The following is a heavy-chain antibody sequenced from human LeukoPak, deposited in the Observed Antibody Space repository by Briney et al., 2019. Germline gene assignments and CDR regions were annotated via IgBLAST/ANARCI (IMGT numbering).Heavy chain of an antibody. Sequence: ASVKVSCKASGYTFTGYYMHWVRQAPGQGLEWMGWINPNSGGTNYARKFQGRVTMTRDTSISTAYMELSRLRSDDTAVYYCARGSYSSGWYGDYWGQGTLVTVSS. J-gene: IGHJ4*02. CDR3: ARGSYSSGWYGDY. D-gene: IGHD6-19*01. CDR1: GYTFTGYY. CDR2: INPNSGGT. V-gene: IGHV1-2*02.